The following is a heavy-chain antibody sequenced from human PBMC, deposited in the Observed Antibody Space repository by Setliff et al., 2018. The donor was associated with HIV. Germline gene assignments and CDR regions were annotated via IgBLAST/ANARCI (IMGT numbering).Heavy chain of an antibody. Sequence: GGSLRLSCAASGFIFNNHGMHWVRQAPGKGLEWVTFIEFDGSDKYYVDSVKGRFTISRDNSKSMLYLQMNSLRAEDTAVYYCARDSSRGYLDWLSLKYYYSYYIDVWGKGTTVTVSS. CDR1: GFIFNNHG. D-gene: IGHD3-9*01. CDR3: ARDSSRGYLDWLSLKYYYSYYIDV. J-gene: IGHJ6*03. CDR2: IEFDGSDK. V-gene: IGHV3-30*02.